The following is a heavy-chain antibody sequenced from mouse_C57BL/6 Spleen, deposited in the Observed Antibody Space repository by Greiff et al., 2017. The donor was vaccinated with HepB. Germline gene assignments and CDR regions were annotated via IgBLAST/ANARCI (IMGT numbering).Heavy chain of an antibody. V-gene: IGHV10-1*01. J-gene: IGHJ4*01. CDR2: IRSKSNNYAT. Sequence: DVMLVESGGGLVQPKGSLKLSCAASGFSFNTYAMNWVRQAPGKGLEWVARIRSKSNNYATYYADSVKDRFTISRDDSESMLYLQMNNLKTEDTAMYYCVRDGPFYAMDYWGQGTSVTVSS. CDR3: VRDGPFYAMDY. D-gene: IGHD2-3*01. CDR1: GFSFNTYA.